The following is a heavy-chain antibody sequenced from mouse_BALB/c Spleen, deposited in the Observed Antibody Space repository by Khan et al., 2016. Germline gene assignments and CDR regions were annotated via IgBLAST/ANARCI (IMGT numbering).Heavy chain of an antibody. Sequence: QVQLKEPGPGLVQPSQSLSITCTVSGFSLTSYGVHWVRQPPGKGLEWLGVIWRGGSTDYNAAFISRLSIPKDNSKSQVFFKMNSLQADDTAIYYCAKYGNHAMDYWRQANAVTVSS. CDR1: GFSLTSYG. CDR3: AKYGNHAMDY. V-gene: IGHV2-5*01. D-gene: IGHD2-10*02. CDR2: IWRGGST. J-gene: IGHJ4*01.